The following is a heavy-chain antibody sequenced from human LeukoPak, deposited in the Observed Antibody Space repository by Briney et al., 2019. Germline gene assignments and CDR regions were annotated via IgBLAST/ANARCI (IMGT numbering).Heavy chain of an antibody. V-gene: IGHV4-61*02. CDR2: SYTSGST. J-gene: IGHJ4*02. D-gene: IGHD3-3*01. CDR1: GGSISSGRYY. Sequence: SEALSLTCTVSGGSISSGRYYWSWIRQPAGKGLEWLGRSYTSGSTNYNPSLKSRVTLSVDTFKNQSAVKLSSVTAADTAVYYCAREHYDFWSGYFDYWGQGTLVTVSS. CDR3: AREHYDFWSGYFDY.